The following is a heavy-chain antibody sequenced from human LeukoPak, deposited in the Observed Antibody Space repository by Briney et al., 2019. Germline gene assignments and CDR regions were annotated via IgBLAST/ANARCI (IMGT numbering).Heavy chain of an antibody. J-gene: IGHJ4*02. D-gene: IGHD5-18*01. CDR3: ARDKSVDTEYFDY. V-gene: IGHV1-2*02. CDR2: INPNSGGT. CDR1: GYTFTNYY. Sequence: ASVKVSCKASGYTFTNYYMHWVRQAPGQGLEWMGWINPNSGGTNYAQKFQGRVTMTRDTSISTAYMELSRLRSDDTAVYYCARDKSVDTEYFDYWGQGTLVTVSS.